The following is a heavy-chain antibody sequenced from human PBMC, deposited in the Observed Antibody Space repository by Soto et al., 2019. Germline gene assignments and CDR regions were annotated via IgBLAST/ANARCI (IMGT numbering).Heavy chain of an antibody. V-gene: IGHV3-23*04. CDR3: AKVTAYYDFWSGYGFGY. Sequence: VQLVESGGGLVKPGGSLRLSCAASGFTFSDYYMSWIRQAPGKGLEWVSAISGSGGSTYYADSVKGRFTISRDNSKNTLYLQMNSLRAEDTAVYYCAKVTAYYDFWSGYGFGYWGQGTLVTVSS. J-gene: IGHJ4*02. D-gene: IGHD3-3*01. CDR2: ISGSGGST. CDR1: GFTFSDYY.